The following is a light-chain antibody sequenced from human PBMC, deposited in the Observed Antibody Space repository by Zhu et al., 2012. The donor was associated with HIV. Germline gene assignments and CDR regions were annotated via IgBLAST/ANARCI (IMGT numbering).Light chain of an antibody. Sequence: EIVLTQSPATLSLSPGEIATLSCGASQSVASDYIAWYQHKPGQAPRLLVHDAFIRATGIPDRFSGGGSGTDFTLTIRRLEPEDSAVYYCQQYGSLTATFGQGTRVEIK. CDR3: QQYGSLTAT. V-gene: IGKV3D-20*01. CDR1: QSVASDY. J-gene: IGKJ1*01. CDR2: DAF.